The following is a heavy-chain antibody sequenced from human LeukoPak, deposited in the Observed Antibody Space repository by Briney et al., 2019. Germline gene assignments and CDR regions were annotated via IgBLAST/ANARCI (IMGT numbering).Heavy chain of an antibody. Sequence: GRSLRLSCVASGFTFDDYAMHWVRQAPGKGLEWVSGISWNSGSIDYADSVKGRFTISRDNAKNSLYLQMNSLRAEDTALYYCAKGPSGIAVAGSPKYFQHWGQGTLVTVSS. V-gene: IGHV3-9*01. CDR3: AKGPSGIAVAGSPKYFQH. CDR2: ISWNSGSI. D-gene: IGHD6-19*01. J-gene: IGHJ1*01. CDR1: GFTFDDYA.